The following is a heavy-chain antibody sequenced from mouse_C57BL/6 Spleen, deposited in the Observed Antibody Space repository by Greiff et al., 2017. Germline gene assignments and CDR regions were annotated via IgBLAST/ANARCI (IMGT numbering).Heavy chain of an antibody. Sequence: EVQGVESGGGLVQPKGSLKLSCAASGFTFNTYAMHWVRQAPGKGLEWVARIRSKSSNYATYYADSVKDRFTISRDDSQSMLYLQMNNLKTEDTAMYYCVRDYYGSSSFAYWGQGTLVTVSA. CDR2: IRSKSSNYAT. J-gene: IGHJ3*01. CDR3: VRDYYGSSSFAY. CDR1: GFTFNTYA. V-gene: IGHV10-3*01. D-gene: IGHD1-1*01.